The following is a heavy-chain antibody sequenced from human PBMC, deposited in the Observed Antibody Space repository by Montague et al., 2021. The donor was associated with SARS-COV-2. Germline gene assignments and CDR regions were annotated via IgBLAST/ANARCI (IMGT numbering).Heavy chain of an antibody. J-gene: IGHJ6*02. V-gene: IGHV4-39*01. D-gene: IGHD2-15*01. CDR1: GGSISSSSYY. Sequence: SETLSLTCTVSGGSISSSSYYWGWIRQPPGKGLEWIGSIYYSGSTYYNPSLKSRVTISVDTSKNQFSLKLSSVTAADTAVYYCASSGMAVATSPYYYCMDVWGQGTPVTVSS. CDR3: ASSGMAVATSPYYYCMDV. CDR2: IYYSGST.